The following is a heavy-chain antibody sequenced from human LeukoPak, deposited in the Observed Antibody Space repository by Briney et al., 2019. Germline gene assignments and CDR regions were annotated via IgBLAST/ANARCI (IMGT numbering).Heavy chain of an antibody. V-gene: IGHV3-21*01. CDR1: GFSFSLYN. J-gene: IGHJ4*02. D-gene: IGHD5-18*01. CDR3: AREKQDTAKEGFDY. CDR2: ISSSSSYI. Sequence: GGSLRLSCAASGFSFSLYNMNWVRQAPGKGLEWVSSISSSSSYIYYADSVKGRFTISRDNAKNSLYLQMNSLRAEDTAVYYCAREKQDTAKEGFDYWGQGTLVTVSS.